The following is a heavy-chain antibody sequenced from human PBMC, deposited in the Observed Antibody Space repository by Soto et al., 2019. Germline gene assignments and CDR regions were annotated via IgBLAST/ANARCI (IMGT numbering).Heavy chain of an antibody. D-gene: IGHD5-12*01. CDR3: ASERAEMATIGGMDV. CDR1: GGTFSSYA. V-gene: IGHV1-69*13. J-gene: IGHJ6*02. Sequence: GASVKVSCKASGGTFSSYAISWVRQAPGQGLEWMGGIIPIFGTAKYAQKFQGRVTITADESTSTAYMELSSLRSEDTAVYYCASERAEMATIGGMDVWGQGTTVTVSS. CDR2: IIPIFGTA.